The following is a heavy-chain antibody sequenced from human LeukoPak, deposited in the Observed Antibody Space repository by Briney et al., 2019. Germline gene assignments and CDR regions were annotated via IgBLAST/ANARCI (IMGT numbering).Heavy chain of an antibody. V-gene: IGHV3-74*01. CDR2: INSDGSGT. D-gene: IGHD3-22*01. CDR1: GFTFSIYW. J-gene: IGHJ3*01. CDR3: ARDSANYYDSSGYYNAFDV. Sequence: QSGGSLRLSCAASGFTFSIYWMHWVRQAPGKGLEWVSRINSDGSGTISADSVKGRFTISGDNAKNTLYLQMNSLRPGDTAVYYCARDSANYYDSSGYYNAFDVWGQGTMVTVSS.